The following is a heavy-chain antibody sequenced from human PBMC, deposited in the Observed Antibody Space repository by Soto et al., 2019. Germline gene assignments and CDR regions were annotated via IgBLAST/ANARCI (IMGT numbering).Heavy chain of an antibody. J-gene: IGHJ6*02. Sequence: XGSLRLSCAASGFTFSSYDMHWVRQATGKGLEWVSAIGTAGDTYYPGSVKGRFTISRENAKNSLYLQMNSLRAGDTAVYYCARAPSGYYGMDVWGQGTTVTVSS. V-gene: IGHV3-13*01. D-gene: IGHD3-10*01. CDR1: GFTFSSYD. CDR2: IGTAGDT. CDR3: ARAPSGYYGMDV.